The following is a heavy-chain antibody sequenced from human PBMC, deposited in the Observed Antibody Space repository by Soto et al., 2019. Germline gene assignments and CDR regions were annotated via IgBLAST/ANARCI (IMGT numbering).Heavy chain of an antibody. Sequence: ASVKVSCKASGYSFSKYGINWVRQAPGQGLEWVGWISAFSGGTNYAHNFRGRVAMTTDPSISTAYMELSRLTSDDTAIYFCATRTYLYDRSGYRETSDIWG. CDR2: ISAFSGGT. J-gene: IGHJ3*02. V-gene: IGHV1-18*01. CDR3: ATRTYLYDRSGYRETSDI. CDR1: GYSFSKYG. D-gene: IGHD3-22*01.